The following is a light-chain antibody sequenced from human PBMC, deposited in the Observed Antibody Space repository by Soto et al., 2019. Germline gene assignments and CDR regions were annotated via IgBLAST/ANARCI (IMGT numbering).Light chain of an antibody. Sequence: QSALTQPASVSGSPGQSITISCTGTSSDVGGYNYVSWYQQHPGKAPKLMIYEVSNRPSGVSNRFSGSNSGNTASLTISGLQSEDEADYYCSSYTSSSTRVFGGGTKLTFL. CDR1: SSDVGGYNY. J-gene: IGLJ3*02. CDR3: SSYTSSSTRV. CDR2: EVS. V-gene: IGLV2-14*01.